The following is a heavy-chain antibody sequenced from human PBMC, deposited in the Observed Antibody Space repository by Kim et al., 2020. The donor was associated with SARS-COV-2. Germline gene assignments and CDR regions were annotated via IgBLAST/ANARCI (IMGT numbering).Heavy chain of an antibody. D-gene: IGHD5-12*01. CDR3: AGTPWGVATNEENWFDP. V-gene: IGHV3-9*01. Sequence: LSLTCAASGFTFDDYAMHWVRQAPGKGLEWVSGISWNSGSIGYADSVKGRFTISRDNAKNSLYLQMNSLRAEDTALYYCAGTPWGVATNEENWFDPWGQGTLVTVSS. CDR1: GFTFDDYA. J-gene: IGHJ5*02. CDR2: ISWNSGSI.